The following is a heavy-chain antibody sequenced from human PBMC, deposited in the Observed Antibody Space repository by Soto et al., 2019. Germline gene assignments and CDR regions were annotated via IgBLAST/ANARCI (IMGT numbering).Heavy chain of an antibody. CDR2: IIPIFGTA. CDR3: ARVPLTVDTAMVTDYYYYGMDV. J-gene: IGHJ6*02. CDR1: GGTFSSYA. Sequence: VKVSCKASGGTFSSYAISWVRQAPGQGLEWMGGIIPIFGTANYAQKFQGRVTITADESTSTAYMELSSLRSEDTAVYYCARVPLTVDTAMVTDYYYYGMDVWGQGTTVTVSS. V-gene: IGHV1-69*13. D-gene: IGHD5-18*01.